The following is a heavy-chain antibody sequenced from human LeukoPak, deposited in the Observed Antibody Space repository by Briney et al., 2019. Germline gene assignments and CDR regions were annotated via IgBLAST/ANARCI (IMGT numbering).Heavy chain of an antibody. V-gene: IGHV4-34*01. CDR2: INHSGST. D-gene: IGHD3-10*02. CDR3: AELGITMIGGV. J-gene: IGHJ6*04. Sequence: SATLSLTCAVYGGSFSGYYWSWIRQPPGKGLEWIGEINHSGSTNYNPSLKSRVTISVDTSKNQFSLKLSSVTAADTAVYYCAELGITMIGGVWGKGTTVTISS. CDR1: GGSFSGYY.